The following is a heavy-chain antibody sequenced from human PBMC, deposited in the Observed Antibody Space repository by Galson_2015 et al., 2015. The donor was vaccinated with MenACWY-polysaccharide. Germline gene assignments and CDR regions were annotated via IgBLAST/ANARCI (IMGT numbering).Heavy chain of an antibody. J-gene: IGHJ4*02. Sequence: QSGAEVKKPGGSLKISCQGSGFNFATSWIAWVRQVPGKGLEWMGIIWPGDSDTKYSPSFQGHVTISADKSTNTAYLQWSSLQASDTAVYYCARRRGGTVAHCFDYWGQGTLLTVSS. CDR2: IWPGDSDT. V-gene: IGHV5-51*01. CDR3: ARRRGGTVAHCFDY. D-gene: IGHD6-19*01. CDR1: GFNFATSW.